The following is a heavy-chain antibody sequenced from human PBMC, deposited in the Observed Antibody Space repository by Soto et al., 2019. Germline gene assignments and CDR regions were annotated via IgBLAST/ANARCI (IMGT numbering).Heavy chain of an antibody. V-gene: IGHV1-2*02. CDR3: ARDWGDYYDSSGPDY. CDR2: INPNSGGT. D-gene: IGHD3-22*01. CDR1: GYTFTGYY. J-gene: IGHJ4*02. Sequence: AAVKVSCKASGYTFTGYYMHWVRQAPGQGLEWMGWINPNSGGTNYAQKFQGRVTMTRDTSISTAYMELSRLRSDDTAVYYCARDWGDYYDSSGPDYWGQGTLVTVSS.